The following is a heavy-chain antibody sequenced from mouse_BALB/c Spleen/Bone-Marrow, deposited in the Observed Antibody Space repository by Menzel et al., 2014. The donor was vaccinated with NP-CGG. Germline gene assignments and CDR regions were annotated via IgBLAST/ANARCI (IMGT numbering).Heavy chain of an antibody. CDR2: IDPGTGRT. Sequence: VQLQQSGAELVKPGASVKLSCKASGYTFTSYWMHWVKQRPGQGLEWIGEIDPGTGRTDYNKKFKSRATLTVDKSSSTAYMHLCSLTPEDSAVYYCARINGYDYWGQGTTLTVSS. D-gene: IGHD2-2*01. J-gene: IGHJ2*01. V-gene: IGHV1S81*02. CDR1: GYTFTSYW. CDR3: ARINGYDY.